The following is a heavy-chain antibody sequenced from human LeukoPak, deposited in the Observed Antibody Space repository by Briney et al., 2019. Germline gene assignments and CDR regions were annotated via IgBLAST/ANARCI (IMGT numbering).Heavy chain of an antibody. CDR2: MRGSGGST. CDR1: GFTFSSYA. CDR3: AKVLGHSNYYDSSGYFDY. D-gene: IGHD3-22*01. J-gene: IGHJ4*02. Sequence: PGGSLRLSCEASGFTFSSYAMSWVRQAPGKGLEWVSGMRGSGGSTYYADSVKGRFTISRDNSKNTLYLQMNSLRAEDTAVYYCAKVLGHSNYYDSSGYFDYWGQGTLVTVSS. V-gene: IGHV3-23*01.